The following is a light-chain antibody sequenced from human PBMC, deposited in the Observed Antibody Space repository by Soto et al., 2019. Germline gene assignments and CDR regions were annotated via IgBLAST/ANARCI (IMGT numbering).Light chain of an antibody. Sequence: QSVLTQPASVSGSPGQSITISCTGTSSDVGAYNFVSWYQHHPGRAPKLIIYEVTIRPSGVSNRFSGSKSGNTASLTISGLQAEDEDDYSCSSYTTSAPYVFGSGTKVTVL. V-gene: IGLV2-14*01. CDR3: SSYTTSAPYV. CDR2: EVT. J-gene: IGLJ1*01. CDR1: SSDVGAYNF.